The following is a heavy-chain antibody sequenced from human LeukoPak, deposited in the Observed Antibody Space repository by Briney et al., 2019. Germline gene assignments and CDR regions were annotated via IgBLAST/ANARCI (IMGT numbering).Heavy chain of an antibody. Sequence: SEALSLTCAVYGGSFSGYYWSCIRQTPGKGLEWIGEISHSGSTNYDPSLKSRLTISVDTSKNQFSLKLNSLTAADTAVYYCASFRWGVGFEYWGQGTLVTVSS. CDR2: ISHSGST. V-gene: IGHV4-34*01. CDR1: GGSFSGYY. CDR3: ASFRWGVGFEY. J-gene: IGHJ4*02. D-gene: IGHD3-16*01.